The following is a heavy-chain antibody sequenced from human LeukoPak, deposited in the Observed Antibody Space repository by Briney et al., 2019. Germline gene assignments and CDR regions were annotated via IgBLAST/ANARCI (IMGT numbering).Heavy chain of an antibody. D-gene: IGHD3-10*01. J-gene: IGHJ4*02. V-gene: IGHV3-7*01. Sequence: GGSLRLSCAASGFIFSSYWMAWVRQAPGKGLEWVANIKEDGSEKNYVDSVKGRFTISRDNAKNSLYLQMNSLRAEDTAVYYCARAHYYGSGSYDYWGQGTLVTVSS. CDR1: GFIFSSYW. CDR3: ARAHYYGSGSYDY. CDR2: IKEDGSEK.